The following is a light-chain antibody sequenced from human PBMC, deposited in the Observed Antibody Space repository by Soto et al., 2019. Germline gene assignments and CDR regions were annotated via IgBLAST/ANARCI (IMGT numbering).Light chain of an antibody. CDR3: QQRYDWPIT. CDR1: QSVSTY. Sequence: EIVWTQSRATLSLSPGERATLSCRASQSVSTYLAWYQQKPGQAPRLLIYDASDRATGIPARFSGSGSGTDFTLTISSLAPEDSAVYYCQQRYDWPITFGQGTRLEIK. J-gene: IGKJ5*01. CDR2: DAS. V-gene: IGKV3-11*01.